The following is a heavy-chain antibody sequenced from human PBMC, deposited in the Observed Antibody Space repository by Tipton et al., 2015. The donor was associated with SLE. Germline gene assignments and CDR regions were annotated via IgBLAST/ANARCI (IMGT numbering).Heavy chain of an antibody. CDR2: IHPSGSA. J-gene: IGHJ4*02. D-gene: IGHD5-18*01. Sequence: LRLSCAAYGGSFSDYYWSWIRQSPGKGLEWIGEIHPSGSATYSASLKSRVTISVETSKIQFSLRLTSVTAADTAVYYCSRGLDTAKTGIDWGQGTLVTASS. V-gene: IGHV4-34*01. CDR1: GGSFSDYY. CDR3: SRGLDTAKTGID.